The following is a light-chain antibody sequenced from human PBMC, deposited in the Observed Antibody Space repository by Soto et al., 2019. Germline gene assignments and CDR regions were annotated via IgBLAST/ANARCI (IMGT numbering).Light chain of an antibody. J-gene: IGLJ3*02. CDR2: SNN. V-gene: IGLV1-44*01. Sequence: QSVLTQPPSASGTPGQRVTISWSGSSSNIGSNIVNWYQQLPGTAPKHLIFSNNQRPSGVPDRFSGSKSGTSASLAISGLQPEDEADYYCAAWDDSLSWVFGGGTKVTGL. CDR3: AAWDDSLSWV. CDR1: SSNIGSNI.